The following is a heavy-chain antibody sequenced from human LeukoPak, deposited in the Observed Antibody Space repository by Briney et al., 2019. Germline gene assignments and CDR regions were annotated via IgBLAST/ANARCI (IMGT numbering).Heavy chain of an antibody. CDR2: TYYRSKWYN. CDR3: ARLGMGSGWLGAYYYYGMDV. Sequence: SQTLSLTCAISGDSVSSNSAAWNWIRQSPSRGLEWLGRTYYRSKWYNDYAVSVKSRITINPDTSKNQFSPQLNSVTPEDTAVYYCARLGMGSGWLGAYYYYGMDVWGKGTTVTVSS. D-gene: IGHD6-19*01. CDR1: GDSVSSNSAA. J-gene: IGHJ6*04. V-gene: IGHV6-1*01.